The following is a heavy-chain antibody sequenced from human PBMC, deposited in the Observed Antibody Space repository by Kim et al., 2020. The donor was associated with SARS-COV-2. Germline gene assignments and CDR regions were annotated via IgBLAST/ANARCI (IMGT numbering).Heavy chain of an antibody. CDR1: GFTFSSYA. Sequence: GGSLRLSCAASGFTFSSYAMSWVRQAPGKGLEWVSAISGSGGSTYYADSVKGRFTISRDNPKNTLYLQMNSLRAEDTAVYYCAKGAEPSYVWGGYRLNWFDPWGQGTLVTVSS. D-gene: IGHD3-16*02. CDR2: ISGSGGST. CDR3: AKGAEPSYVWGGYRLNWFDP. J-gene: IGHJ5*02. V-gene: IGHV3-23*01.